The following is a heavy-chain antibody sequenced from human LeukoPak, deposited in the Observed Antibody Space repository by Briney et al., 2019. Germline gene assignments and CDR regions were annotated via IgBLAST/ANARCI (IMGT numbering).Heavy chain of an antibody. D-gene: IGHD3-9*01. Sequence: GGSLRLSCAASGFTFSSYAMHWVRQAPGKGLEYVSAISSNGGSTYYANSVKGRFTISRDNSKNTLYLQMGSLRAEDMAVYYCAREHFDWLPDYWGQGTLVTVSS. CDR1: GFTFSSYA. CDR3: AREHFDWLPDY. V-gene: IGHV3-64*01. J-gene: IGHJ4*02. CDR2: ISSNGGST.